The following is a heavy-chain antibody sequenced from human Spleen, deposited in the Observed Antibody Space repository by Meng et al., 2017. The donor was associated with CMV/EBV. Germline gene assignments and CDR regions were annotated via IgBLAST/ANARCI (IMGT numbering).Heavy chain of an antibody. D-gene: IGHD3-16*01. Sequence: CAASGFTFSSYGMHWVRQAPGKGLAWVAVISYDGSNIYYGDSVKGRFTISRDDSKNTLFLQMNSLRGDDTAVYYCAKGFRFEQFSFDYWGQGTLVTVSS. CDR3: AKGFRFEQFSFDY. V-gene: IGHV3-30*18. CDR2: ISYDGSNI. J-gene: IGHJ4*02. CDR1: GFTFSSYG.